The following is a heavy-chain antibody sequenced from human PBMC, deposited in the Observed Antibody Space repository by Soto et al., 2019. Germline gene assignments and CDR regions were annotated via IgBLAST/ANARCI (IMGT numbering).Heavy chain of an antibody. CDR3: ARHNYGSGSTYFDY. D-gene: IGHD3-10*01. V-gene: IGHV4-59*08. CDR2: IYYSGST. Sequence: PSETLSLTCTVSGCTISSYDWSWIRQPPGKGLEWIGYIYYSGSTNYNPSLKSRVTISVDTSKNQFSLKLNSMTAADTAVYYCARHNYGSGSTYFDYWGQGTLVTVSS. CDR1: GCTISSYD. J-gene: IGHJ4*02.